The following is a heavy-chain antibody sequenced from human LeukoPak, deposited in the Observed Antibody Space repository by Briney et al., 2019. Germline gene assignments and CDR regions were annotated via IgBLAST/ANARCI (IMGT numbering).Heavy chain of an antibody. CDR2: ISGSGGST. Sequence: GGSLRLSCAASGFTFSSYAISWVRQAPGKGLEWVSGISGSGGSTYYADSVKGRFTISRDNSKNTLYLQMHSLRAEDTAVYYCAGNGYSSRWSYYFDYWGQGTLVTVSS. J-gene: IGHJ4*02. D-gene: IGHD6-13*01. CDR1: GFTFSSYA. V-gene: IGHV3-23*01. CDR3: AGNGYSSRWSYYFDY.